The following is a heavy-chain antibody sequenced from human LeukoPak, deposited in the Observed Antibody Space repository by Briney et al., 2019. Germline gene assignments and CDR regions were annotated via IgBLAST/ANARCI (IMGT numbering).Heavy chain of an antibody. D-gene: IGHD6-13*01. CDR1: GGSISSYY. J-gene: IGHJ4*02. CDR2: IYYSGST. Sequence: PSETLSLTCTVSGGSISSYYWSWIRQPPGKGLEWIGYIYYSGSTNYNPSLKSRVTISVDTSKNQFSLKLSSVTAADTAVYYCAREIPNRQQLTPWGQGTLVTVSS. CDR3: AREIPNRQQLTP. V-gene: IGHV4-59*01.